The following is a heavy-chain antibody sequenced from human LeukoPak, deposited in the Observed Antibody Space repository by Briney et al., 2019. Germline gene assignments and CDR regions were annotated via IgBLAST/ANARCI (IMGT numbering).Heavy chain of an antibody. CDR2: IYYSGST. D-gene: IGHD2-15*01. CDR1: GGSISSSSYY. J-gene: IGHJ4*02. Sequence: SETLSLTCTVSGGSISSSSYYWGWIRQPPGKGLEWIGSIYYSGSTYYNPSLKSRVTISVDTSKNQFSLKLSSVTAADTAVYYCARVSGELRPGFCSYWGQGTLVTVSS. CDR3: ARVSGELRPGFCSY. V-gene: IGHV4-39*07.